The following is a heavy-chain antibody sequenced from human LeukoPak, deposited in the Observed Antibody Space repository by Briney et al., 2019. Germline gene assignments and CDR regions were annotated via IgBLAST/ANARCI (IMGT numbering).Heavy chain of an antibody. V-gene: IGHV4-34*01. D-gene: IGHD3-10*01. CDR1: GFTFSSYA. CDR3: ARGALWFGEFNY. Sequence: PGGSLRLSCAASGFTFSSYAMSWVRQAPGKGLEWIGEINHSGSTNYNPSLKSRVTISVDTSKNQFSLKLSSVTAADTAVYYCARGALWFGEFNYWGQGTLVTVSS. J-gene: IGHJ4*02. CDR2: INHSGST.